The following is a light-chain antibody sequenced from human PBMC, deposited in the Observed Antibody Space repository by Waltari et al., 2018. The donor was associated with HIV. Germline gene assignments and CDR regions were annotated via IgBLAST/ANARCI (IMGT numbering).Light chain of an antibody. Sequence: QSVLTQPPSVSSAPGQRVSHSCSGSSSNIGRNAFNWYQQLPGTPPKLLIYFDDLLFSGVSNRFSASKSGTSASLAVSGLRSEDEADYYCSTWDDSLNAILFGGGTRLTV. CDR1: SSNIGRNA. J-gene: IGLJ2*01. CDR3: STWDDSLNAIL. CDR2: FDD. V-gene: IGLV1-36*01.